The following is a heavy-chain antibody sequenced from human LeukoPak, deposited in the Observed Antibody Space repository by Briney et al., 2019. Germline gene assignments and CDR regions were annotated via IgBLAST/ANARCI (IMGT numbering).Heavy chain of an antibody. CDR3: GRDWELRFHQGGLDY. J-gene: IGHJ4*02. CDR2: ISVYNGNT. D-gene: IGHD3-3*01. V-gene: IGHV1-18*01. Sequence: ASVKVSCKASGYTFTSYGISWVRQAPGQGLEWMGWISVYNGNTNYAQKLQGRVTMTTDTSTSTAYMELRSLRSDDTAVYYCGRDWELRFHQGGLDYWGQGALVTVSS. CDR1: GYTFTSYG.